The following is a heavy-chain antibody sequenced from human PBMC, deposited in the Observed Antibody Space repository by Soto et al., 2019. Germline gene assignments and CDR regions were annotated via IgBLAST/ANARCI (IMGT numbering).Heavy chain of an antibody. V-gene: IGHV4-34*01. CDR2: MSHSGGT. CDR1: GGFVSSGNYY. CDR3: XRVERGTTTTVVDAFDI. D-gene: IGHD4-4*01. Sequence: QVQLQQWGAGLLKPSETLSLTCAVYGGFVSSGNYYWSWIRQPPGKGLEWIGEMSHSGGTHFNPSLKSRVTISVDTSKNQFSLKMTSVTAADTAXYYCXRVERGTTTTVVDAFDIWGPGTMVTVSS. J-gene: IGHJ3*02.